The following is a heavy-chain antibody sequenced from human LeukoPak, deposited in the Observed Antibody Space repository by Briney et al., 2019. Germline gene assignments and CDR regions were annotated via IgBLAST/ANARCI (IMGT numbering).Heavy chain of an antibody. D-gene: IGHD6-13*01. CDR2: ISYDGSNK. J-gene: IGHJ4*02. CDR1: GFTFSSYA. V-gene: IGHV3-30*04. Sequence: GGSLRLSCAASGFTFSSYAMHWVRQAPAKGLEGVAVISYDGSNKYYADSVKGRFTISRDNYKNTLYLQMNSLRAEDTAVYYCARGDSSSWYSPFDYWGQGTLVTVSS. CDR3: ARGDSSSWYSPFDY.